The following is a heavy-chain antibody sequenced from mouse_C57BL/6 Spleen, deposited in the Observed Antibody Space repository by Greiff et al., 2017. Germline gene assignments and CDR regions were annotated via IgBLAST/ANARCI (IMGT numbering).Heavy chain of an antibody. Sequence: VQLQQPGAELVKPGASVKMSCKASGYTFTSYWITWVKQRPGQGLEWIGDIYPGSGSTNYNEKFKSKATLTVDTSSSTAYMQLSSLTSEDSAVYYCARQDYYGSSFFAYWGQGTLVTVSA. V-gene: IGHV1-55*01. CDR3: ARQDYYGSSFFAY. CDR1: GYTFTSYW. J-gene: IGHJ3*01. D-gene: IGHD1-1*01. CDR2: IYPGSGST.